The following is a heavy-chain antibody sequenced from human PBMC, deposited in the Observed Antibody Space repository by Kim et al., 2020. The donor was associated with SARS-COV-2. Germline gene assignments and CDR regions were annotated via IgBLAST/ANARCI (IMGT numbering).Heavy chain of an antibody. D-gene: IGHD2-8*01. CDR2: TRYRSKWYN. J-gene: IGHJ5*02. CDR1: GDSVSNDNVD. Sequence: SQTLSLTCAISGDSVSNDNVDWNWIRQSPSRGLEWLGRTRYRSKWYNDYAASVKSRVIISPDTSKNQFSLQLNFVTPEDTAMYYCARGSKYAFDPWGQGTLAT. V-gene: IGHV6-1*01. CDR3: ARGSKYAFDP.